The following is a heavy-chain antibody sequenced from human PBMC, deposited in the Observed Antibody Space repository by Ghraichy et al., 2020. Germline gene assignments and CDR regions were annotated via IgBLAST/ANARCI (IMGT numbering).Heavy chain of an antibody. CDR2: LQDDNGNT. D-gene: IGHD3-16*01. J-gene: IGHJ6*02. V-gene: IGHV1-3*01. CDR3: ARGAPMTLHYNYYGMDV. CDR1: GYTFRTYT. Sequence: ASVKVSCKASGYTFRTYTMHWVRQAPGQRLEWLGWLQDDNGNTKYSQKFQGRLTITRDTSASTAYMELTSLTSEDTAVYNCARGAPMTLHYNYYGMDVWGQGTTVTVSS.